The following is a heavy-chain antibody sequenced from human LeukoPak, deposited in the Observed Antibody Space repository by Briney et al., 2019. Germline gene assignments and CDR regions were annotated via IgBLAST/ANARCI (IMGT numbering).Heavy chain of an antibody. CDR2: ISYSGRT. D-gene: IGHD2-21*02. CDR3: ARYCGGDCHASALDL. CDR1: GGSISSYY. V-gene: IGHV4-59*01. J-gene: IGHJ3*01. Sequence: PSETLSLTCTVSGGSISSYYWSWIRQPPGKGLEWIAYISYSGRTSYNPSLKSRVTISVDTSKNQFSLKLRSVTAADTALYYCARYCGGDCHASALDLWGQGTMVTVSS.